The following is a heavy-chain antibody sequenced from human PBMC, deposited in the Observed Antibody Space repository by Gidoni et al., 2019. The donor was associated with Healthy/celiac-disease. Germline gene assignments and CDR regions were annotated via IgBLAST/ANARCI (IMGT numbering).Heavy chain of an antibody. J-gene: IGHJ2*01. CDR1: GFTFSSYG. CDR3: ARDACIAARLSWYFDL. Sequence: QVQLVESGGGVVQPGRSLRLSCAASGFTFSSYGIHWVGQAPGKGLGLVAVLLYDGSNESYADSVKCRFTISRDNSKNTLYLQMNSLRAEDTAVYYCARDACIAARLSWYFDLWGRGTLVTVSS. D-gene: IGHD6-6*01. CDR2: LLYDGSNE. V-gene: IGHV3-33*01.